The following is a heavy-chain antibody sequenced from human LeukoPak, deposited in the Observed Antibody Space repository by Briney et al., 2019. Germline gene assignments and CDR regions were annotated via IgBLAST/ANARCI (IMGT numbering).Heavy chain of an antibody. Sequence: ASVKVSRKASGYTFIGYHIHWVRQAPGQGLEWMGWINPDNDDTKYPQKFQGRVTLTRDTSINTAFMEVHRLRSDDTAIYYCARASYYYDKSGYDYWGQGTLVTVSS. V-gene: IGHV1-2*02. D-gene: IGHD3-22*01. CDR1: GYTFIGYH. J-gene: IGHJ4*02. CDR2: INPDNDDT. CDR3: ARASYYYDKSGYDY.